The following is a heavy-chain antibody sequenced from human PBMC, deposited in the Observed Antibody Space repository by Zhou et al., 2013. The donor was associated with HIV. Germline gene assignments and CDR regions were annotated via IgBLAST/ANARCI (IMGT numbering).Heavy chain of an antibody. J-gene: IGHJ3*01. V-gene: IGHV1-69*04. CDR1: GESFNNYV. CDR2: IMPMVGVA. CDR3: ATDSTSSVRDAFDV. D-gene: IGHD6-6*01. Sequence: QVQLVQSGAVVKKPGSSVKVSCETSGESFNNYVISWVRQAPGQGLEWMGRIMPMVGVANYGQNFHSRVTITADKSTNTAYMEVRTLRFEDTAVYYCATDSTSSVRDAFDVWGQGTLVTVSS.